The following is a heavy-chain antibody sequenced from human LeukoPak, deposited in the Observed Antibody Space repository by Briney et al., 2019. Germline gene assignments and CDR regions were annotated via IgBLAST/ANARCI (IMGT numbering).Heavy chain of an antibody. CDR2: IYYSGST. V-gene: IGHV4-59*08. J-gene: IGHJ4*02. D-gene: IGHD2-2*02. CDR1: GGSISSYY. CDR3: ASGYCSSTSCYTPLHY. Sequence: PSETLSLTCTVSGGSISSYYWSWIRQPPGKGLEWIGYIYYSGSTNYNPSLKSRVTVFVDTSKNHFSLKLSSVTAADTAVYYCASGYCSSTSCYTPLHYWGQGTLVTVSS.